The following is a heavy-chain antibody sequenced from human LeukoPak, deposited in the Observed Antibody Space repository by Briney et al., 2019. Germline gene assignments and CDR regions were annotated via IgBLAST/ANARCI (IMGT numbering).Heavy chain of an antibody. CDR2: ISSSGSTI. D-gene: IGHD5-12*01. J-gene: IGHJ4*02. V-gene: IGHV3-48*04. Sequence: GGSLRLSCAASGFTFSSYAMSWVRQAPGKGLEWVSYISSSGSTIYYADSVKGRFTISRDNAKNSLYLQMNSLRAEDTAVYYCGVATITHFDYWGQGTLVTVSS. CDR1: GFTFSSYA. CDR3: GVATITHFDY.